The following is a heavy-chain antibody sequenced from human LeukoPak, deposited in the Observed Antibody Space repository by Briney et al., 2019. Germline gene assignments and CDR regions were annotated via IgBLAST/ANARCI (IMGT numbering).Heavy chain of an antibody. Sequence: GASVKVSCKASGYTFTSYYMHWVRQAPGQGLEWMGIINPSGGSTSYAQKFQGRVTMTRDTSTSTVYMELSSLRSEDTAVYYCVGDSKMLVLDYWGQGTLVTVSS. J-gene: IGHJ4*02. CDR2: INPSGGST. CDR1: GYTFTSYY. CDR3: VGDSKMLVLDY. V-gene: IGHV1-46*01. D-gene: IGHD3-22*01.